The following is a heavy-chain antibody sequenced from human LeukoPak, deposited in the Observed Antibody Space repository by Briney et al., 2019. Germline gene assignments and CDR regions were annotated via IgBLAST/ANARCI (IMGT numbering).Heavy chain of an antibody. CDR1: GGSFSGYY. V-gene: IGHV4-34*01. D-gene: IGHD3-3*01. CDR2: INHSGST. J-gene: IGHJ5*02. Sequence: SETLSLTCAVYGGSFSGYYWSWIRHPPGKGLEWVGEINHSGSTNYNPSLKSRVTISVDTSKNQFSLKLSSVTAADTAVYYCARQAIITIFGVSNWFDPRGQGTLVTVSS. CDR3: ARQAIITIFGVSNWFDP.